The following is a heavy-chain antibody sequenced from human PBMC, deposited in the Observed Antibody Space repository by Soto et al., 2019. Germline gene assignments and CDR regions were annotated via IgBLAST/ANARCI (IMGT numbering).Heavy chain of an antibody. Sequence: QVQLQESGPGLVKPSQTLSLTCTVSGGSISSGNYYWSWIRQHPGKGLAWIGYINYSGSTYYNPSLKRRVSISVDTSKHQFSLKLSSVTAADTAVYYCARAPRKDFWSGSDAFDIWGQGTMVTVSS. CDR3: ARAPRKDFWSGSDAFDI. CDR1: GGSISSGNYY. J-gene: IGHJ3*02. V-gene: IGHV4-31*03. D-gene: IGHD3-3*01. CDR2: INYSGST.